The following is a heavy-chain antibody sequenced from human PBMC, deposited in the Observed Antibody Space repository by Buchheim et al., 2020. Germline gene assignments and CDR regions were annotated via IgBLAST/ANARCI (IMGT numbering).Heavy chain of an antibody. J-gene: IGHJ4*02. CDR3: VTEPHFDY. Sequence: QVQLVESGGGVVQPGRSLRLSCAASGFTFSYYGMHWVRQAPGKGLEWVAVISYDGSNKYYADSVKGRFTISRDNSKNTLYLQMNSLRAEDTAVYYCVTEPHFDYWGQGTL. D-gene: IGHD2-8*02. CDR2: ISYDGSNK. V-gene: IGHV3-30*03. CDR1: GFTFSYYG.